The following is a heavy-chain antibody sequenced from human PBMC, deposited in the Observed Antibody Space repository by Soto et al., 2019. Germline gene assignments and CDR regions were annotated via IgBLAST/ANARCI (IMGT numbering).Heavy chain of an antibody. CDR3: ARGGGYYSPFDY. J-gene: IGHJ4*02. Sequence: SETLSLTCTVSGGSVSSGSYYWSWIRQPPGKGLEWIGXXXYXGXTXYXXXXKSRVTISVDTSKSQFSLKLSSVTAAHTAVYYCARGGGYYSPFDYWGQGTLVTVSS. D-gene: IGHD3-22*01. CDR2: XXYXGXT. CDR1: GGSVSSGSYY. V-gene: IGHV4-61*01.